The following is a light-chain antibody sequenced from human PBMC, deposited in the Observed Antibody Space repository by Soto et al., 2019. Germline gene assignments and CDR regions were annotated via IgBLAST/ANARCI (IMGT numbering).Light chain of an antibody. V-gene: IGKV3-15*01. CDR2: GAS. J-gene: IGKJ1*01. CDR1: ESVSSN. CDR3: LQYKNWPRT. Sequence: ETVMTQSPATLSVSPGERATLSCRASESVSSNLVGYQQKPGQAPRLLISGASTRVTGIPARFSGSGSGTEFTLTISSLQSEDFAVYYCLQYKNWPRTFGQGTKVEIK.